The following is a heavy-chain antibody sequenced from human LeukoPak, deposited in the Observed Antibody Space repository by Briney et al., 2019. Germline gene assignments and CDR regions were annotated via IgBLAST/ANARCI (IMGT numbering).Heavy chain of an antibody. CDR1: GYSISSGYY. Sequence: PSETLSLTCTVSGYSISSGYYWGWIRQPPGKGLEWIGSIYYSGLTYYNPSLESRVTISVDTSKNQFSLKLSSVTAADTAIYYCAKHYMGSSYNRGLDYWGQGTLVTVSS. D-gene: IGHD3-10*01. J-gene: IGHJ4*02. V-gene: IGHV4-38-2*02. CDR3: AKHYMGSSYNRGLDY. CDR2: IYYSGLT.